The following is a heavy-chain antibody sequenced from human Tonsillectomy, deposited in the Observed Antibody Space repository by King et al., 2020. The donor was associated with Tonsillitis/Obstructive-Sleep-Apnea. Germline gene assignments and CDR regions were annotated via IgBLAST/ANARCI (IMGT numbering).Heavy chain of an antibody. CDR1: GYTFTTYY. Sequence: VQLVESGAEVKKPGASVKVSCKASGYTFTTYYMHWVRQAPGQGLEWMGIINPSGGSTSYAQKFQGRVTMTRDTSTSTVYMELSSLRSDDTAVYYCARGQEFGYCSSTSCYDWFDPWGQGTLVTVSS. V-gene: IGHV1-46*01. D-gene: IGHD2-2*01. CDR2: INPSGGST. J-gene: IGHJ5*02. CDR3: ARGQEFGYCSSTSCYDWFDP.